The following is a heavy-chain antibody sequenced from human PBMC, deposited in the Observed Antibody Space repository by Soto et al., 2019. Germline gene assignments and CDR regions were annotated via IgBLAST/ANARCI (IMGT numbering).Heavy chain of an antibody. Sequence: PGESLKISCKTSGFAFSNYWVGWVRQMPGKGFEWMGITYPGDSATKYSPSFQGHVTISSDKSTNTAYLQWSSLRASDTAIYFCAANPRHDTDPLWRYWGQATLVTVSS. D-gene: IGHD3-16*01. V-gene: IGHV5-51*01. CDR3: AANPRHDTDPLWRY. CDR1: GFAFSNYW. J-gene: IGHJ4*02. CDR2: TYPGDSAT.